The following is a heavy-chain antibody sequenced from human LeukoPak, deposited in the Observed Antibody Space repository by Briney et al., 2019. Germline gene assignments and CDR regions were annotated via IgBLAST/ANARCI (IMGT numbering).Heavy chain of an antibody. J-gene: IGHJ4*02. CDR3: ARAFMEYAVTVGFET. Sequence: GGSLRLSPAASGFTFKHYTMNVVPQSPGKGLQCVSYVSFGCSYLWAADSLKGRFTSSKDDAKSSVYLEMTSLRTDDTAVYYCARAFMEYAVTVGFETWGPGTLVTV. D-gene: IGHD3-3*01. CDR1: GFTFKHYT. V-gene: IGHV3-21*05. CDR2: VSFGCSYL.